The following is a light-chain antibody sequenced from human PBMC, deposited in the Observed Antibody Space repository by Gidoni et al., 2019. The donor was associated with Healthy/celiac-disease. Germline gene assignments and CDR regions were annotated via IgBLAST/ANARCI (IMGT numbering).Light chain of an antibody. CDR2: AAS. CDR1: QRISSY. CDR3: QQSYSTLGFT. V-gene: IGKV1-39*01. J-gene: IGKJ3*01. Sequence: DIQMTQSPSSLSASVGDRVTITCRASQRISSYLNWYQQKPGKAPKRLIYAASSLQSGVPSRFSGSGSGTDFTLTISSLQPEDFATYYCQQSYSTLGFTFGPGTKVDIK.